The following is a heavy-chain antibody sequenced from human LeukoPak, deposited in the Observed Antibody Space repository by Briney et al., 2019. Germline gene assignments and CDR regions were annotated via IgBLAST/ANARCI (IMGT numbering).Heavy chain of an antibody. CDR2: ISAYNGNT. D-gene: IGHD6-13*01. J-gene: IGHJ5*02. CDR3: ARYSAQLVLFDP. CDR1: GYTFTSYG. Sequence: ASVKVSCKASGYTFTSYGISWVRQAPGQGLGWMGWISAYNGNTNYAQKLQGRVTMTTDTSTSTAYMELRSLRSDDTAVYYCARYSAQLVLFDPWGQGTLVTVSS. V-gene: IGHV1-18*01.